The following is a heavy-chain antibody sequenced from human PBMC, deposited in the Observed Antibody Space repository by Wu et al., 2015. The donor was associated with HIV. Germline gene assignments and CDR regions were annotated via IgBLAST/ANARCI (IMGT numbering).Heavy chain of an antibody. V-gene: IGHV1-69*05. CDR2: ITPIFGTA. J-gene: IGHJ5*02. Sequence: QVQLVQSGAEVKKPGSSVKVSCTASGGTFNTYAITWVRQAPGRGLEWMGGITPIFGTANYAHNFKGRVSITTDESTHTAYMELSSLRSEDTAVYYCAREWPDILTGLGWFDPWGQGTLVTVSS. CDR1: GGTFNTYA. CDR3: AREWPDILTGLGWFDP. D-gene: IGHD3-9*01.